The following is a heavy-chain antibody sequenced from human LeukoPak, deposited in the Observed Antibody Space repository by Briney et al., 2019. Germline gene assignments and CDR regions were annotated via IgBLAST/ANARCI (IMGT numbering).Heavy chain of an antibody. CDR1: GFTFSSYE. Sequence: GGSLRLSCAASGFTFSSYEMNWVRQAPGKGLAWVSYISSSGSTIYYADSVKGRFTISRDNAKNSLYLQMNSLRAEDTAVYYCARVGGIAVAGTQGEIDYWGQGTLVTVSS. D-gene: IGHD6-19*01. J-gene: IGHJ4*02. V-gene: IGHV3-48*03. CDR2: ISSSGSTI. CDR3: ARVGGIAVAGTQGEIDY.